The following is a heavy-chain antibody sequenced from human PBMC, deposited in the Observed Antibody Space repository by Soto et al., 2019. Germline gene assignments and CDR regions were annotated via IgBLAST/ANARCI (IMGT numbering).Heavy chain of an antibody. Sequence: SERMSLTCTVSGGSVSSYYWSWIRQSPGKGLEWIGYIYYSGSTKYKPSLKSRVTMSVDTSKNQFSLKLSSATAADTSVYYCARHSNRNYGLYYFDYWGLGALVTVSS. J-gene: IGHJ4*02. V-gene: IGHV4-59*08. D-gene: IGHD4-4*01. CDR1: GGSVSSYY. CDR3: ARHSNRNYGLYYFDY. CDR2: IYYSGST.